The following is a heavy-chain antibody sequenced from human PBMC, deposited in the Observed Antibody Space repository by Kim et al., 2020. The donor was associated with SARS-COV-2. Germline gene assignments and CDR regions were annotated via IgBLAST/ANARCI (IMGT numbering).Heavy chain of an antibody. Sequence: GGSLRLSCAASGFTFSSNAMSWVRQAPGKGLEWVSAISGGGHNTYYADSVKGRFTVSRDNSKNTLYLEMNSLRAEDTAIYHCARHGPPYALDVWGQGNTVTVS. CDR1: GFTFSSNA. CDR2: ISGGGHNT. J-gene: IGHJ6*02. CDR3: ARHGPPYALDV. V-gene: IGHV3-23*01.